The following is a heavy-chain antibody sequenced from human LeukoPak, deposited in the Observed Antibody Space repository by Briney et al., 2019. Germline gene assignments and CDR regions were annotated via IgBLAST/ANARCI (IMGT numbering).Heavy chain of an antibody. CDR3: AKLIRVAVAGNFDY. V-gene: IGHV3-23*01. D-gene: IGHD6-19*01. CDR1: GFTFSSYA. J-gene: IGHJ4*02. Sequence: GGSLRLFCAVSGFTFSSYAMSWVRQAPGKGLEWVSAISGSGGSTYYADSVKGRFTISRDNPKNTLYLQMNSLRAEDTAVYYCAKLIRVAVAGNFDYWGQGTLVTVSS. CDR2: ISGSGGST.